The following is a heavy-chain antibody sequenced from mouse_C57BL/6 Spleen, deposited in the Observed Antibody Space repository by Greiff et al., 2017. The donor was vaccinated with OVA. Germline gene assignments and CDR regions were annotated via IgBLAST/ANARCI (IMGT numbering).Heavy chain of an antibody. CDR1: GFTFSDAW. Sequence: EVKVEESGGGLVQPGGSMKLSCAASGFTFSDAWMDWVRQSPEKGLEWVAEIRNKANNHATYYAESVKGRFTISRDDSKSSVYLQMNSLRAEDTGIYYCTKVTGLRRNYFDYWGQGTTLTVSS. J-gene: IGHJ2*01. V-gene: IGHV6-6*01. CDR3: TKVTGLRRNYFDY. CDR2: IRNKANNHAT. D-gene: IGHD2-4*01.